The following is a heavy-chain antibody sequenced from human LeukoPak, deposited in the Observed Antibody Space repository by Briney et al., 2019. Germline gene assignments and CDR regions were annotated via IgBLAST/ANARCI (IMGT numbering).Heavy chain of an antibody. CDR2: VYYSGTT. Sequence: SETLSLTCTVSGGSISSSGYYWGWIRQPPGKWLEWIGSVYYSGTTYYNPSLKSRVTISVDRSKNQFSLNLSSVTAADTAVYYCARGGGAPYYGMDVWGRGTTVTVSS. J-gene: IGHJ6*02. D-gene: IGHD3-16*01. CDR1: GGSISSSGYY. V-gene: IGHV4-39*07. CDR3: ARGGGAPYYGMDV.